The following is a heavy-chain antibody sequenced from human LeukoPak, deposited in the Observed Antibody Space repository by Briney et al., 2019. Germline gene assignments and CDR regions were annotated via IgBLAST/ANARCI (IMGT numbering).Heavy chain of an antibody. J-gene: IGHJ4*02. CDR3: ASESTVAGNSDY. CDR2: IIPIFGTA. Sequence: SVKVSCKASGGTFSSYAISWVRQAPGQGLAWMGGIIPIFGTANYAQKFQGRVTITTDESTSTAYMELSSLRSEDTAVYYCASESTVAGNSDYWGQGTLVTVSS. CDR1: GGTFSSYA. V-gene: IGHV1-69*05. D-gene: IGHD6-19*01.